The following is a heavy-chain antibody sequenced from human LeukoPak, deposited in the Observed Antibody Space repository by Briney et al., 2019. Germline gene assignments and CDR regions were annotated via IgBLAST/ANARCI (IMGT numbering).Heavy chain of an antibody. CDR1: GFTFSSYG. CDR3: AKDSSKYTATTFDY. J-gene: IGHJ4*02. CDR2: IRCDGSNK. D-gene: IGHD1-26*01. Sequence: GGSLRLSCAASGFTFSSYGMHWVRQAPGKGLEWVAFIRCDGSNKYYADSVKGRFTISRDNSKNTLHLQMNSLRAEDTAVYYCAKDSSKYTATTFDYWGQGTLVTVSS. V-gene: IGHV3-30*02.